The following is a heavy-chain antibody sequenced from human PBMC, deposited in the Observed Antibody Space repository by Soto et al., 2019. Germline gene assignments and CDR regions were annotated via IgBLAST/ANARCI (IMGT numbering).Heavy chain of an antibody. Sequence: QVQLVQSGAEVKKPGASVKVSCKASGYTFTGYYMHWVRQAPGQGLEWMGWINPNSGGTNYAQTFQGRVTMTRDTSISTAYMELSRLRSDDTAVYYCARDRGYYDSSGYPQYYFDYWGQGTLVTVSS. J-gene: IGHJ4*02. CDR3: ARDRGYYDSSGYPQYYFDY. CDR2: INPNSGGT. CDR1: GYTFTGYY. V-gene: IGHV1-2*02. D-gene: IGHD3-22*01.